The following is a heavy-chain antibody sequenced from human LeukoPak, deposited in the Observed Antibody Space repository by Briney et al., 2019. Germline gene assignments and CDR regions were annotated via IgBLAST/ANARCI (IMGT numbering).Heavy chain of an antibody. CDR3: AKDYLLYDY. J-gene: IGHJ4*02. Sequence: GGSLRLSCAASGLTFSSYGMHWVRQAPGKGLEGVAVISYDGSNKYYADSVKGRFTTSRDNSKNTLYLQMNSLRAEDTAVYYCAKDYLLYDYWGQRTLVTVSS. CDR2: ISYDGSNK. V-gene: IGHV3-30*18. CDR1: GLTFSSYG.